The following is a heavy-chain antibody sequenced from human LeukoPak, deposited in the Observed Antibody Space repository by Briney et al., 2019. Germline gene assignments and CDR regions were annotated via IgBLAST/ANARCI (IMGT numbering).Heavy chain of an antibody. CDR2: IHYSGST. CDR1: GASISSGGYF. D-gene: IGHD4-17*01. CDR3: ARDRTTSHFDY. Sequence: PSETLSLTCTVSGASISSGGYFWSWVRQHPGKGLEWIGYIHYSGSTYHNPSLKSRVIISVDTSKNQFSLKLSSVTAADTAVYYCARDRTTSHFDYWGQGTLVTVSS. J-gene: IGHJ4*02. V-gene: IGHV4-31*03.